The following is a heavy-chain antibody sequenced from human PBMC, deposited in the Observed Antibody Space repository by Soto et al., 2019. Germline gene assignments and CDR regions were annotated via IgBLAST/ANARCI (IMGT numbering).Heavy chain of an antibody. CDR3: AKYQGYSSGWYYFAY. Sequence: GSLRLSYAASGFTFSSYGMHWVRQAPGKGLEWVAVISYDGSNKYYADSVKGRFTISRDNSKNTLYLQMNSLRAEDTAVYYCAKYQGYSSGWYYFAYWAQGTLVTGSS. D-gene: IGHD6-19*01. J-gene: IGHJ4*02. CDR1: GFTFSSYG. V-gene: IGHV3-30*18. CDR2: ISYDGSNK.